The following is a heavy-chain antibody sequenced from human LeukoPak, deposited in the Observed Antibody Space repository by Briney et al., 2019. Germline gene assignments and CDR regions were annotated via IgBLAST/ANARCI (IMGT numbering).Heavy chain of an antibody. J-gene: IGHJ4*02. CDR2: IYYSGST. CDR1: GGSISSYY. V-gene: IGHV4-59*08. CDR3: ARHLRLRYFDWFPYFDY. D-gene: IGHD3-9*01. Sequence: SETLSLTCTVSGGSISSYYWSWIRQPPGKGLEWIGYIYYSGSTNYNPSLKSRVTISVDTSKNQFSLRLSSVTAADTAVYYCARHLRLRYFDWFPYFDYWGQGTLVTVSS.